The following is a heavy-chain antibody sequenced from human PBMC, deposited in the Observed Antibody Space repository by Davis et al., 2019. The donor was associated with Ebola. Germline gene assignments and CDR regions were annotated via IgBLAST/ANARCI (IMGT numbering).Heavy chain of an antibody. CDR1: GFSFSSYD. CDR2: ISYDGNNK. D-gene: IGHD6-6*01. J-gene: IGHJ5*02. Sequence: PGGSLRLSCAASGFSFSSYDMHWVRQAPGKGLEWVALISYDGNNKYYADSVKGRFTVSRDNSKNTVYLQMNSLRDDDTAVYYCAPKEGLAGVGFDPWGQGTLVTVSS. V-gene: IGHV3-30*03. CDR3: APKEGLAGVGFDP.